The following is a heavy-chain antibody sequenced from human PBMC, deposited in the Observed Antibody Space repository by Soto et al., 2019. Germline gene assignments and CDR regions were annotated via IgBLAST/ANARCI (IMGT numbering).Heavy chain of an antibody. CDR3: ARAHRGSYRYYFDY. CDR2: ISAYNGNT. V-gene: IGHV1-18*04. D-gene: IGHD1-26*01. CDR1: GYTFTSYG. J-gene: IGHJ4*02. Sequence: ASVKVSCKASGYTFTSYGISWVRQAPGQGLEWMGWISAYNGNTNYAQKLQGRVTMTTDTSTSTAYMELRSLRSDDTAVYYCARAHRGSYRYYFDYWGQGTLVTVPQ.